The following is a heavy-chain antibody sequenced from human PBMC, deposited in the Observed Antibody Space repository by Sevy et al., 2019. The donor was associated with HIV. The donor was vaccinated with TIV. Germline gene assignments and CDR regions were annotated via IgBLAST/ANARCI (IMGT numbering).Heavy chain of an antibody. V-gene: IGHV3-11*01. J-gene: IGHJ4*02. CDR1: GFTFSDYY. CDR2: ISSSGSNI. Sequence: GGSLRLSCAASGFTFSDYYMSWIRQAPGKGPEWVSYISSSGSNIYYADSVKGRFTVSRDNAKNSMYLQMNSLRAEDTALYYCARDLHRGLSGSTSGYWGQGTLVTVSS. CDR3: ARDLHRGLSGSTSGY. D-gene: IGHD3-3*01.